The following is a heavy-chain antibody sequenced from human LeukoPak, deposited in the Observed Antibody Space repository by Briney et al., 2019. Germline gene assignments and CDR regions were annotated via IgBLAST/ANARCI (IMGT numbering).Heavy chain of an antibody. CDR1: GGSFSGYY. CDR3: ARGLRGSYYGLFFFDY. Sequence: SETLSLTCAVYGGSFSGYYWSWIRQPPGKGLEWIGEINHSGSTNYNPSLKSRVTISVDMSKNQFSLKLSSVTAADTAVYYCARGLRGSYYGLFFFDYWGQGTLVTVSS. CDR2: INHSGST. J-gene: IGHJ4*02. V-gene: IGHV4-34*01. D-gene: IGHD1-26*01.